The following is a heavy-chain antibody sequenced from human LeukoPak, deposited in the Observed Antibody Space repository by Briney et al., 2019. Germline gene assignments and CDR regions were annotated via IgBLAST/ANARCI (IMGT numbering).Heavy chain of an antibody. CDR2: INHSGST. CDR1: GGSFSGYY. Sequence: SETLSLTCAVYGGSFSGYYWSWIRQPPGKGLEWIGEINHSGSTNYNPSLKSRVTISVDTSKNQFSLKLSSVTAADTAVYYCARECGGDCYSVTDAFDIWGQGTMVTVSS. J-gene: IGHJ3*02. V-gene: IGHV4-34*01. D-gene: IGHD2-21*02. CDR3: ARECGGDCYSVTDAFDI.